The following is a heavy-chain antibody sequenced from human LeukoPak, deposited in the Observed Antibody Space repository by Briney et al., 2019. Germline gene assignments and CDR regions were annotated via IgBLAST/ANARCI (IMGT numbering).Heavy chain of an antibody. V-gene: IGHV4-39*01. CDR2: IYYSGST. CDR1: GGSISSSSYY. D-gene: IGHD6-19*01. CDR3: ARRAHSSGWYYAFDI. J-gene: IGHJ3*02. Sequence: SETLSLTCTVSGGSISSSSYYWGWIRQPPGKGLEWIGSIYYSGSTYYNPSLKSRVTISVDTSKNQFSLKLSSVTAADTAVYYCARRAHSSGWYYAFDIWGQGTMVTVSS.